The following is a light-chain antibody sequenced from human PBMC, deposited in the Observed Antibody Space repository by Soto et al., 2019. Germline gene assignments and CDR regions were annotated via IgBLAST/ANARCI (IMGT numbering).Light chain of an antibody. CDR2: EVN. CDR1: SSDVGGYNY. CDR3: SSYTTSDTLV. J-gene: IGLJ1*01. Sequence: QSVLTQPASVSGSPGQSITISCSGTSSDVGGYNYVSWYQQYPGKAPKLMIYEVNNRPSGVSNRFSGSKSANTASLTISGLQAEDEADYYCSSYTTSDTLVFGTGTKVTVL. V-gene: IGLV2-14*01.